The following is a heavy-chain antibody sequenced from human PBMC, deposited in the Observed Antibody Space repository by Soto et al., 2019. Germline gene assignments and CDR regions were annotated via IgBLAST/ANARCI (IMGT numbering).Heavy chain of an antibody. V-gene: IGHV4-39*01. Sequence: SETLSLTCTVSGGSISSSSYYWGWIRQPPGKGLEWIGSIYYSGSTYYNPSLKSRVTISVDTSKNQFSLKLSSVTAADTAVYYCARPAYYYDSSGYYRSCGKFCYYYYGMDVWGQGTTVTVSS. J-gene: IGHJ6*02. D-gene: IGHD3-22*01. CDR3: ARPAYYYDSSGYYRSCGKFCYYYYGMDV. CDR1: GGSISSSSYY. CDR2: IYYSGST.